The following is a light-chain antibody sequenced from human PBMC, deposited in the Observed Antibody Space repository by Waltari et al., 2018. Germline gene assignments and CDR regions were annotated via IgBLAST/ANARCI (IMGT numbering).Light chain of an antibody. Sequence: IQLTQSPSSLSASVVDRVTITCRTSQGISMYLAWYQQKPRKAPKLLIYAASTLPSGVPSRFSGSGSVTDFILTISSLQPEEFASYYCQQLNSYQWTFGQGTKVEIK. CDR1: QGISMY. J-gene: IGKJ1*01. V-gene: IGKV1-9*01. CDR3: QQLNSYQWT. CDR2: AAS.